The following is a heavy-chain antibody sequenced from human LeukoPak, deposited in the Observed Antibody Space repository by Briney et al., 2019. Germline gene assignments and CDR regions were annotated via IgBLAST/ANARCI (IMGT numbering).Heavy chain of an antibody. J-gene: IGHJ4*02. Sequence: SETLSLTCAVYGGSFSGYYWSWIRQPPGKGLEWIGEINHSGSTNYNPSLKSRVTISVDTSKNQFSLKLSSVTAADTAVYYCARYSSSWYQKEGYYFDYWGQGTLVTVSA. CDR3: ARYSSSWYQKEGYYFDY. CDR1: GGSFSGYY. V-gene: IGHV4-34*01. D-gene: IGHD6-13*01. CDR2: INHSGST.